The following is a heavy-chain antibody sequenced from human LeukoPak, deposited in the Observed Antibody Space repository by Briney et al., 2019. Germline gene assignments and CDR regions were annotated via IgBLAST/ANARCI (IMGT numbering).Heavy chain of an antibody. CDR2: IIPIFGTA. CDR3: ARLAHYYGSGSYVFDY. J-gene: IGHJ4*02. CDR1: GGTFSSYA. V-gene: IGHV1-69*13. D-gene: IGHD3-10*01. Sequence: SVKVPCKASGGTFSSYAISRVRQAPGQGLEWMGGIIPIFGTANYAQKFQGRVTITADESTSTAYMELSSLRSEDTAVYYCARLAHYYGSGSYVFDYWGQGTLVTVSS.